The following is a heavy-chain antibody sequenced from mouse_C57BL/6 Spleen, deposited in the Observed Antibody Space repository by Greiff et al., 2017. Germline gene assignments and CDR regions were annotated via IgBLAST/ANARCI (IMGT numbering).Heavy chain of an antibody. D-gene: IGHD2-1*01. CDR1: GYTFTSYW. V-gene: IGHV1-69*01. CDR2: IDPSDSYT. CDR3: ARGDGNYGYAMGY. J-gene: IGHJ4*01. Sequence: QVQLQQPGAELVMPGASVKLSCKASGYTFTSYWMHWVKQRPGQGLEWIGEIDPSDSYTNYNQKFKGKSTLTVDKSSSTAYMQLSSLTSEDSAVYYCARGDGNYGYAMGYWGQGTSVTVSS.